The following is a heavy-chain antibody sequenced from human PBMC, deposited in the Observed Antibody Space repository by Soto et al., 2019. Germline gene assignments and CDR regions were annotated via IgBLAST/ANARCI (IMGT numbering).Heavy chain of an antibody. Sequence: GGSLRLSCAASGFTFSMFSMHWVRQAPGKGLEYVSGISSNGDSTYYADSVKGRFTISRDNSKNTLYLQMSSLRAVDTAVYYCVHPRSTVQIPPTWGQGTLVTVSS. J-gene: IGHJ5*02. CDR3: VHPRSTVQIPPT. D-gene: IGHD4-17*01. CDR2: ISSNGDST. CDR1: GFTFSMFS. V-gene: IGHV3-64D*06.